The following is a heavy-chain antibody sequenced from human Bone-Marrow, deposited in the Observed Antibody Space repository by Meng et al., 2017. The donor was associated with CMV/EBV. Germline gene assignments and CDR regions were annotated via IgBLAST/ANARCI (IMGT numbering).Heavy chain of an antibody. CDR3: TRHSSGWYGGAFDY. Sequence: GGSLRLSCTASGFTFGDYAMSWVRQAPGKGLEWVGFIRSKAYGGTTEYAASVEGRFTISRDDSKSIAYLQMNCLKTEDTAVYYCTRHSSGWYGGAFDYWGQGTRVTVSS. D-gene: IGHD6-19*01. J-gene: IGHJ4*02. CDR2: IRSKAYGGTT. V-gene: IGHV3-49*04. CDR1: GFTFGDYA.